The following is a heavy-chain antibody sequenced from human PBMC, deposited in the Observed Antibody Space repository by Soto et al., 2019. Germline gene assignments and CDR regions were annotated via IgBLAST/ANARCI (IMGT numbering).Heavy chain of an antibody. J-gene: IGHJ4*02. Sequence: EVQLVESGGGLVKPGGSLRLSCAASGFTFSSYSMNWVRQAPGKGLEWVSSISSSSSYIYYADSVKGRFTISRDNAKNSLYLQMNSLRAEDTAVYYCARDRPGIAAANDYWGQGTLVTVSS. CDR2: ISSSSSYI. CDR3: ARDRPGIAAANDY. D-gene: IGHD6-13*01. CDR1: GFTFSSYS. V-gene: IGHV3-21*01.